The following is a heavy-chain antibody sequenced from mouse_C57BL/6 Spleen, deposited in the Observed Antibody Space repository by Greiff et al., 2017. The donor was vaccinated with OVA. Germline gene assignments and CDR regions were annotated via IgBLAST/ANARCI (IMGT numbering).Heavy chain of an antibody. J-gene: IGHJ2*01. CDR2: IWWDDDK. V-gene: IGHV8-8*01. CDR1: GFSLSTYGMG. CDR3: ARIEYYSNYYFDY. Sequence: QVTLQVSGPGILQPSQTLSLTCSFSGFSLSTYGMGVGWIRQPSGKGLEWLAHIWWDDDKYYNPALKSRLSISKATSKNQVFLKIANVDTAETATYSCARIEYYSNYYFDYWGQGTTLTVSS. D-gene: IGHD2-5*01.